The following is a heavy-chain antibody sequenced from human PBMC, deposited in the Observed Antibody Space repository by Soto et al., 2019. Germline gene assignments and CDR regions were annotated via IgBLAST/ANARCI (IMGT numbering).Heavy chain of an antibody. CDR2: ISGGGSNT. CDR1: GFSFSNYA. J-gene: IGHJ4*02. Sequence: GGSLRLSCAASGFSFSNYAMTWVRQAPGKGLEWVSAISGGGSNTFYADSVKGRFTISRDNSRKTLYLQMTSLRAEDAAVYYCAKFSATYVYDISSHPDYWCQGTLVTVS. CDR3: AKFSATYVYDISSHPDY. D-gene: IGHD3-16*01. V-gene: IGHV3-23*01.